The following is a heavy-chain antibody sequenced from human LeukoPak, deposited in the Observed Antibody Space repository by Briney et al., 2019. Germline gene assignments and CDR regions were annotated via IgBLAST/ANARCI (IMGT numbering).Heavy chain of an antibody. CDR3: ARQETSDFDY. D-gene: IGHD2-2*01. CDR2: INHSGST. CDR1: GGSFSGYY. Sequence: SETLSLTCAVYGGSFSGYYWSWIRQPPGKGLEWIGEINHSGSTNYNPSLKSRVTISVDTSKNQFSLKLSSVTAADTAVYYCARQETSDFDYWGQGTLVTVSS. V-gene: IGHV4-34*01. J-gene: IGHJ4*02.